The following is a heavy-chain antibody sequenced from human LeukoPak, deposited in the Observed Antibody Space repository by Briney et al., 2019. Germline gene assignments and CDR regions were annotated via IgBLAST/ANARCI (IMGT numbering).Heavy chain of an antibody. CDR1: EFTFSSYG. V-gene: IGHV3-30*18. D-gene: IGHD5-12*01. CDR2: ISYDGSNK. J-gene: IGHJ4*02. CDR3: AKGIHSGYDLDY. Sequence: GGSLRLSCAASEFTFSSYGMHWVRQAPGKGLEWVAVISYDGSNKYYADSVKGRFTISRDNSKNTLYLQMNSLRAEDTAVYYCAKGIHSGYDLDYWGQGTLVTVSS.